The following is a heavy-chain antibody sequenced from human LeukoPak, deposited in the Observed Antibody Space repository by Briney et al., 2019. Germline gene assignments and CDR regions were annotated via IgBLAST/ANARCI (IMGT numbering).Heavy chain of an antibody. J-gene: IGHJ4*02. Sequence: GGSLRLSCAVSGFTFNNYAMNWVRQAPGKGLEWVSSISGGGETTYYADSAKGRFTISRDNSQNTLYLQMNGLRAEDTAVYYCARDYADYVGYFFFDYWGQGTLVTVSS. CDR1: GFTFNNYA. CDR3: ARDYADYVGYFFFDY. V-gene: IGHV3-23*01. CDR2: ISGGGETT. D-gene: IGHD4-17*01.